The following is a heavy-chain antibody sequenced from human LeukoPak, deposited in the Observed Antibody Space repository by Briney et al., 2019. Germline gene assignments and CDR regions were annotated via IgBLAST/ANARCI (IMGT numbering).Heavy chain of an antibody. Sequence: QLGGSLRLSCAASGFTFSSYWMHWVRQAPGKGLEWVSRISNDGSSTSYADSVKGRFTISRDKAKNTLYLQMNSLRAEDTAVYYCARDRSSGYNWFDPWGQGTLVTVSS. D-gene: IGHD3-22*01. J-gene: IGHJ5*02. CDR3: ARDRSSGYNWFDP. CDR1: GFTFSSYW. CDR2: ISNDGSST. V-gene: IGHV3-74*01.